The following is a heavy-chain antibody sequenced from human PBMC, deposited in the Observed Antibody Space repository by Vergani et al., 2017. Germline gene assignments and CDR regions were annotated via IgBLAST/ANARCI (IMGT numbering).Heavy chain of an antibody. CDR2: IKQDGSEK. Sequence: EVQLLESGGGLVQPGGSLRLSCAASGFTFSSYAMSWVRQAPGKGLEWVANIKQDGSEKYYVDSVKGRFTISRDNAKNSLYLQMNSLRAEDTAVYYCARAKELVDYYFDYWGQGTLVTVSS. J-gene: IGHJ4*02. CDR3: ARAKELVDYYFDY. CDR1: GFTFSSYA. D-gene: IGHD1-7*01. V-gene: IGHV3-7*03.